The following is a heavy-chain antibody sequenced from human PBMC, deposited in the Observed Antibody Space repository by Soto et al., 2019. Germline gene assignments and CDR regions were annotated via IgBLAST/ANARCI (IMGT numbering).Heavy chain of an antibody. CDR2: FDPEDGET. D-gene: IGHD3-9*01. CDR3: ATEAAPNRITIFSNGMDV. V-gene: IGHV1-24*01. Sequence: ASVKVSCKVSGYTLTELSMHWVRQAPGKGLEWMGGFDPEDGETIYALKFQGRVTMTEDTSTDTAYMELSSLRSEDTAVYYCATEAAPNRITIFSNGMDVWGQGTTVTVSS. CDR1: GYTLTELS. J-gene: IGHJ6*02.